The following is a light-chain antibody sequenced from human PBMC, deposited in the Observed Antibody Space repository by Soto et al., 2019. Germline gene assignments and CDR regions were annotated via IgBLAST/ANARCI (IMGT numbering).Light chain of an antibody. CDR3: CSYASSSTFSYV. V-gene: IGLV2-23*02. Sequence: QSVLTQPASGSGSPGQSITISCTGTSSDVGSYNLVSWYQQHPGKAPKLMIYEVSKRPSGVSNRFSGSKSGNTASLTISGLQAEDEADYYCCSYASSSTFSYVFGTGTKVTVL. J-gene: IGLJ1*01. CDR2: EVS. CDR1: SSDVGSYNL.